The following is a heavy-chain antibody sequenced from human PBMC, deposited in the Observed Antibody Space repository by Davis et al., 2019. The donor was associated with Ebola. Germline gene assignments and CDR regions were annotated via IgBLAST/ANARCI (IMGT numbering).Heavy chain of an antibody. D-gene: IGHD4-17*01. CDR3: ARDDYGDPSMDV. V-gene: IGHV3-21*01. CDR1: GFTFSSYS. CDR2: ISSSSSYI. Sequence: PGGSLRLSCAASGFTFSSYSMNWVRQAPGKGLEWVSSISSSSSYIYYADSVKGRFTISRDNAKNSLYLQMNSLRAEDTAVYYCARDDYGDPSMDVWGKGTTVTVSS. J-gene: IGHJ6*04.